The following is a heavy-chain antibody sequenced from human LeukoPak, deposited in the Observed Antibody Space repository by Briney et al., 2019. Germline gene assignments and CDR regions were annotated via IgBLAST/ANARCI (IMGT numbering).Heavy chain of an antibody. CDR2: ISGSGGST. V-gene: IGHV3-23*01. Sequence: PGGSLRLSCAASGFTFSNYVGTWVRQAPGKGLEWVSAISGSGGSTYYADSVKGRFTISRDNSKNTLYLQMNSLRAEDTAVYYCAKDMVRGVIAKFDYWGQGTLVTVSS. CDR3: AKDMVRGVIAKFDY. J-gene: IGHJ4*02. CDR1: GFTFSNYV. D-gene: IGHD3-10*01.